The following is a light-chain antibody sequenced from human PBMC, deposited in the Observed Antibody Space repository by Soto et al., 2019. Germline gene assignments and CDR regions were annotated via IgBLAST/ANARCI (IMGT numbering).Light chain of an antibody. CDR3: MQGKYWPPIT. J-gene: IGKJ5*01. V-gene: IGKV2-30*01. CDR1: QSPVYSDGNSY. Sequence: DVVVTPSQLSLPVTLGQPAAISCMSSQSPVYSDGNSYLSWFQQRPGQSPRRLIYRASSRDSGVPDRFSGSGSGTDFTLKISRVEVEDVGVYYCMQGKYWPPITFGQGTVLEI. CDR2: RAS.